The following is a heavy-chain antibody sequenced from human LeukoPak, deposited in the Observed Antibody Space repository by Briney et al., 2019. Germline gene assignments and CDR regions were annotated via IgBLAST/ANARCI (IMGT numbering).Heavy chain of an antibody. V-gene: IGHV5-51*01. J-gene: IGHJ3*02. D-gene: IGHD2-15*01. Sequence: GESLKISCKGSGYSFTSYWIGWVRQMPGKGLEWMGIIYPGDSDTRYSPSFQGQVTISADKSISTAYLQWSSLRASDTAMYYCGRLGVGAATAFDIWGQGTMVTVSS. CDR2: IYPGDSDT. CDR3: GRLGVGAATAFDI. CDR1: GYSFTSYW.